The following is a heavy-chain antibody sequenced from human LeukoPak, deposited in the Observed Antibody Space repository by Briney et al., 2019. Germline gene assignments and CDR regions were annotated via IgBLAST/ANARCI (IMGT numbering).Heavy chain of an antibody. CDR1: GGSISSSSYY. D-gene: IGHD3-22*01. J-gene: IGHJ4*02. V-gene: IGHV4-61*05. Sequence: SETLSLTCTVSGGSISSSSYYWSWIRQPPGKGLEWIGYIYYSGSTNYNPSLKSRVTISVDTSKNQFSLRLSSVTAADTAVYYCARASYSYDISGWVPFDYWGQGTLVTVSS. CDR3: ARASYSYDISGWVPFDY. CDR2: IYYSGST.